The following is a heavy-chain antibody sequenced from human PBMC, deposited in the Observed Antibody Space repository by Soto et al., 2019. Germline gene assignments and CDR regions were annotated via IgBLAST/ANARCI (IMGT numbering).Heavy chain of an antibody. D-gene: IGHD5-12*01. Sequence: SVKVCGETAGGTFSRYAISWVRQAPGQGLEWMGGIIPIFGTANYAQKFQGRVTITADESTSTAYMELSSLRSEDTAVYYCARNTYSGYDQNGFDPWGQGILVTVYS. CDR2: IIPIFGTA. CDR3: ARNTYSGYDQNGFDP. CDR1: GGTFSRYA. V-gene: IGHV1-69*13. J-gene: IGHJ5*02.